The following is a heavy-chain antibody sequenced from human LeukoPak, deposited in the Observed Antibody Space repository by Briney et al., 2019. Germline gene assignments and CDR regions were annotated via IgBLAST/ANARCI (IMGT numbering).Heavy chain of an antibody. J-gene: IGHJ1*01. CDR3: ARTDETAPAEDFQH. CDR2: IYSGGST. CDR1: GLSVSSNY. Sequence: GGSLRLSCAASGLSVSSNYMSWVRQAPGKGLEWVSVIYSGGSTYYADSVKGRFTISRDNSKNTLYLQMKSLRAEDTAVYYCARTDETAPAEDFQHWGQGTLVTVSS. D-gene: IGHD2-21*02. V-gene: IGHV3-53*01.